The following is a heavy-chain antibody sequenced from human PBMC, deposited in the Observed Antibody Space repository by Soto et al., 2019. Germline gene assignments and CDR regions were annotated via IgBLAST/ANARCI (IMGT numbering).Heavy chain of an antibody. V-gene: IGHV3-23*01. J-gene: IGHJ5*02. CDR1: GFTFSNYA. CDR2: ISGSGGSA. Sequence: GGSLRLSCAASGFTFSNYAMTWVRQGPGKGLEWVSAISGSGGSAYYADSVKGRFTISRDNSKNTLYLQMNSLRADDSGVYYCAKDPYSGVLVPVAIGFDPWGPGTLVTVSS. CDR3: AKDPYSGVLVPVAIGFDP. D-gene: IGHD2-2*01.